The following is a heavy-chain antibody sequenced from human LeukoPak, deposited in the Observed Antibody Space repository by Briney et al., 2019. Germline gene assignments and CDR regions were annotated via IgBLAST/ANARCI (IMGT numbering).Heavy chain of an antibody. CDR2: IFPGDSDT. D-gene: IGHD4-17*01. J-gene: IGHJ2*01. CDR3: ARRDGDYEYFDL. CDR1: GYSFTSYW. V-gene: IGHV5-51*01. Sequence: RGESLKISCKGSGYSFTSYWIGWVRQMPGKGLEWMGIIFPGDSDTRYSPSFQGQVIISADKSISTAYLQWSSLKASDSATYYCARRDGDYEYFDLWGRGTVVTVSS.